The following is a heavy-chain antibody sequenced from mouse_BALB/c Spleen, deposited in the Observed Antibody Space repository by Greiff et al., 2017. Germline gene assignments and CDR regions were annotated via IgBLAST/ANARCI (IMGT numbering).Heavy chain of an antibody. D-gene: IGHD1-1*01. CDR1: GFSLTSYG. V-gene: IGHV2-9*02. CDR3: ARDPLYYYGSSYVGYFGV. Sequence: QVQLQQSGPGLVAPSQSLSITCTVSGFSLTSYGVHWVRQPPGKGLEWLGVIWAGGSTNYNSALMSRLSISKENSKSQVFLKMNSLQTDDTAMYYCARDPLYYYGSSYVGYFGVWGAGTTVTVSS. CDR2: IWAGGST. J-gene: IGHJ1*01.